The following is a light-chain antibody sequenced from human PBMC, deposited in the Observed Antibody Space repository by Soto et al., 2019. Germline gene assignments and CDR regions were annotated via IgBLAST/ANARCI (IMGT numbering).Light chain of an antibody. Sequence: DTQMTQSPSTLSASVGDRVTITCRASESISTWLAWYQQKPGKAPKLLIYAASSLQSGVPSRFSGSGSGTEFTLTISSLQPDDAATYYCQQYNTYWTFGQGTKVDIK. CDR3: QQYNTYWT. CDR1: ESISTW. J-gene: IGKJ1*01. V-gene: IGKV1-5*01. CDR2: AAS.